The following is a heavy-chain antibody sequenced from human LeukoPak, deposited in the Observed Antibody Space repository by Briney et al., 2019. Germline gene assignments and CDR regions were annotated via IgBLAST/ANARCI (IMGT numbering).Heavy chain of an antibody. CDR3: ARGPRLHYYYYGMDV. CDR2: IKQDGSEK. Sequence: PGGSLRLSCAASGFTFSSYWMSWVRQAPGKGLEWVANIKQDGSEKYYVDPVKGRFTISRDNAKNSLYLQMNSLRAEDTAVYYCARGPRLHYYYYGMDVRGQGTTVTVSS. D-gene: IGHD2-15*01. V-gene: IGHV3-7*01. J-gene: IGHJ6*02. CDR1: GFTFSSYW.